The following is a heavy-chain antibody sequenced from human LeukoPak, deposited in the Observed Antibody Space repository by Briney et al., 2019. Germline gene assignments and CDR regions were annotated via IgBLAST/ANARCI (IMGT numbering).Heavy chain of an antibody. CDR2: IYYSGST. V-gene: IGHV4-31*11. Sequence: SETLSLTCAVYGGSFSGYYWSWIRQHPGKGLEWIGYIYYSGSTYYNPSLKSRVTISVDTSKNQFSLKLSSVTAADTAVYYCARALKYVWGSYRYTHFDYWGQGTLVTVSS. CDR1: GGSFSGYY. J-gene: IGHJ4*02. CDR3: ARALKYVWGSYRYTHFDY. D-gene: IGHD3-16*02.